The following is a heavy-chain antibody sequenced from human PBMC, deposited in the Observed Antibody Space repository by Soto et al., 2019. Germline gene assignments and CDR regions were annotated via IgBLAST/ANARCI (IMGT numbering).Heavy chain of an antibody. J-gene: IGHJ5*02. D-gene: IGHD3-3*01. CDR3: AREDDDGWFDP. CDR1: GYTFSGYY. V-gene: IGHV1-2*02. CDR2: INPNTGGI. Sequence: APVKVSCKASGYTFSGYYMHWVRQAPGQGLEWMGWINPNTGGINYAQKFQGRVTMTRDTSISTVYMELSRLRSDDTAVYYCAREDDDGWFDPWRQGTLVTVSS.